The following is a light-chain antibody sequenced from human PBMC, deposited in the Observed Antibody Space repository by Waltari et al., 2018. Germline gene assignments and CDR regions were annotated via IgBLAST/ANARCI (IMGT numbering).Light chain of an antibody. CDR2: GAS. V-gene: IGKV3D-15*01. CDR3: QQESNGWM. J-gene: IGKJ1*01. Sequence: DIVLTQSPATLSLSPGERATLSCRASQSVSSSLVWYQQKPGQRPRLLIFGASNRATGIPDRFSGSGSETDFTLTISSLEPYDVAVYFCQQESNGWMFGQGTKVEIK. CDR1: QSVSSS.